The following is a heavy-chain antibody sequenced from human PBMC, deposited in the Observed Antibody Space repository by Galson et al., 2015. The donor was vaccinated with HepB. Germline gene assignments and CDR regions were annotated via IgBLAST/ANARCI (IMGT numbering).Heavy chain of an antibody. J-gene: IGHJ4*02. CDR3: AKLDSSGCS. Sequence: RQAPGKGLEWGAVIWYDGRDQKYADSVRGRFTISRDNSRNTLYLQMSSLRVEDTALYYCAKLDSSGCSWGQGTLVTVSS. V-gene: IGHV3-33*06. CDR2: IWYDGRDQ. D-gene: IGHD3-22*01.